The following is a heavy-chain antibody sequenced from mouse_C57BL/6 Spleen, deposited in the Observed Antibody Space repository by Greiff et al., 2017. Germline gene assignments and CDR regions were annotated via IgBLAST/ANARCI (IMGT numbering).Heavy chain of an antibody. CDR2: IHPISGST. CDR1: GYTFTSYW. D-gene: IGHD2-2*01. CDR3: ARSGVTVYFDY. J-gene: IGHJ2*01. V-gene: IGHV1-64*01. Sequence: QVQLQQPGAELVKPGASVKLSCKASGYTFTSYWMHWVKQRPGQGLEWIGMIHPISGSTNYNEKFKSKATLTVDKSSSTAYMQLSSLTSEDSAVXYCARSGVTVYFDYWGQGTTLTVSS.